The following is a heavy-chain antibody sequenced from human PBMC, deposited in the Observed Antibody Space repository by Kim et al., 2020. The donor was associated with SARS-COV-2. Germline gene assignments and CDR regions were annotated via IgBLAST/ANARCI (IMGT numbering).Heavy chain of an antibody. CDR2: SSSI. CDR3: ARGNWVGY. D-gene: IGHD2-15*01. V-gene: IGHV3-21*06. Sequence: SSSIYYADSVKGRFTISRDNAKNSLYLQMNSLRAEDTAVYYCARGNWVGYWGQGTLVTVSS. J-gene: IGHJ4*02.